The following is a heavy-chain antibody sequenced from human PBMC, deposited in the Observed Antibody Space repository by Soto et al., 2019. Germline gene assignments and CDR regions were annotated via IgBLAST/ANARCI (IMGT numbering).Heavy chain of an antibody. Sequence: EVQLVESGGGLVKPGGSLRLSCAASGFTFSSYSMNWVRQAPGKGLEWISSISSSSSYIYYADSVKGRFTISRDNAKNSLYLQMNSLRAEDTAVYYCARDPGYDILTGYYLPPPHDAFDIWGQGTMVTVSS. CDR3: ARDPGYDILTGYYLPPPHDAFDI. V-gene: IGHV3-21*01. J-gene: IGHJ3*02. D-gene: IGHD3-9*01. CDR1: GFTFSSYS. CDR2: ISSSSSYI.